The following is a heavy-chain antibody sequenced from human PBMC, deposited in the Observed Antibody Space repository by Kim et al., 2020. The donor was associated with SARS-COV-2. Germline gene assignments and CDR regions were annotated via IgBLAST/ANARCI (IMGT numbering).Heavy chain of an antibody. CDR1: GFTFSSYG. D-gene: IGHD3-3*01. CDR2: ISYDGSNK. Sequence: GGSLRLSCAASGFTFSSYGMHWVRQAPGKGLEWVAVISYDGSNKYYADSVKGRFTISRDNSKNTLYLQMNSLRAEDTAVYYCAKDREYDFWSGYKVGDA. V-gene: IGHV3-30*18. J-gene: IGHJ3*01. CDR3: AKDREYDFWSGYKVGDA.